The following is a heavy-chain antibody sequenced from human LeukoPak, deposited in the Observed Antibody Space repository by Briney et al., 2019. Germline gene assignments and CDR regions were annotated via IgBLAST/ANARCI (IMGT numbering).Heavy chain of an antibody. Sequence: ASVKVSCKASGYTFTSYGISWVGQAPGQGLEWMGWISAYNGNTNYAQKLQGRVTMTTDTSTSTAYMELRSLRSDDTAVYYCARGLGSSWYLNWFDPWGQGTLVTVSS. D-gene: IGHD6-13*01. J-gene: IGHJ5*02. CDR3: ARGLGSSWYLNWFDP. CDR1: GYTFTSYG. V-gene: IGHV1-18*01. CDR2: ISAYNGNT.